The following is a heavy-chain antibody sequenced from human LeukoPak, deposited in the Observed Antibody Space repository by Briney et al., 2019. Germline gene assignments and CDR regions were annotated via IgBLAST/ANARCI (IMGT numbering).Heavy chain of an antibody. Sequence: GGSLRLSCAASGFTFSSYAMSWVRQAPGKGLEWVSAISGSGGSTYYADSVKGRFTISRDNSKNTLYMQMNSLRAEDTAVYYCAKDGTYYYGSGNFDYWGQGTLVTVSS. CDR2: ISGSGGST. V-gene: IGHV3-23*01. CDR3: AKDGTYYYGSGNFDY. J-gene: IGHJ4*02. D-gene: IGHD3-10*01. CDR1: GFTFSSYA.